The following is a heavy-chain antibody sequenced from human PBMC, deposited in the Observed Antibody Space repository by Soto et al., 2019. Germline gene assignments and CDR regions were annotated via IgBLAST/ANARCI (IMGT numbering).Heavy chain of an antibody. Sequence: QVQLVQSGAEVKKPGASVKVSCKASGYTFTSYDINWVRQATGQGLEWMGWMNPNRCNTGYAQKFQGRVTMTRNTSISTAYRELSSLRAEDTAAYYCAGEGGEKGWFDPWGQGTLVTVSS. CDR3: AGEGGEKGWFDP. J-gene: IGHJ5*02. D-gene: IGHD2-21*01. CDR1: GYTFTSYD. CDR2: MNPNRCNT. V-gene: IGHV1-8*01.